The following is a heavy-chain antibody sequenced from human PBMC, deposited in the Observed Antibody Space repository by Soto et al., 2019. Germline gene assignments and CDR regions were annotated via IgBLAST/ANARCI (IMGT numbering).Heavy chain of an antibody. CDR1: GFTFSSCA. CDR2: ISGSGGST. V-gene: IGHV3-23*01. Sequence: GGSLRLSCAASGFTFSSCAMSWVRQAPGKGLEWVSAISGSGGSTYYADSVKGRFTISRDNSKNTLYLQMNSLRAEDTAVYYCAKVTYYYDSSGWAYYFYYWGQGTLVTVSS. J-gene: IGHJ4*01. CDR3: AKVTYYYDSSGWAYYFYY. D-gene: IGHD3-22*01.